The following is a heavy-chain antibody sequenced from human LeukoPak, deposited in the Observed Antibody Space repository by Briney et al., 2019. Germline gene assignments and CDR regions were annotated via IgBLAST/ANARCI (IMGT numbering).Heavy chain of an antibody. Sequence: PGGSLRLSCAGSGFTFSTYAMTWVRQAPGKGLEWVSAISNSGDTTYYADSVKGRFSISRDSSKNTLFLQMNSLRAEDTAVYYCAKDSPDTAMGDYWGQGTLVTVSS. CDR1: GFTFSTYA. CDR3: AKDSPDTAMGDY. V-gene: IGHV3-23*01. J-gene: IGHJ4*02. CDR2: ISNSGDTT. D-gene: IGHD5-18*01.